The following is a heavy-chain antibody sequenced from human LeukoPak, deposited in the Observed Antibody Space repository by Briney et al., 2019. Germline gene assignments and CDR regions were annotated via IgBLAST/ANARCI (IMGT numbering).Heavy chain of an antibody. J-gene: IGHJ3*02. CDR1: GGSISSHY. D-gene: IGHD2-21*02. CDR3: ARLLNNDNAGDPDTFDM. CDR2: IYYTGTT. V-gene: IGHV4-59*11. Sequence: SETLSLTCTVSGGSISSHYWSWIRQSPERGLEWIGFIYYTGTTRYNPSLRGRVTMSVDSSRNHFSLKLTSMTAADTALYYCARLLNNDNAGDPDTFDMWGQETMVTVSS.